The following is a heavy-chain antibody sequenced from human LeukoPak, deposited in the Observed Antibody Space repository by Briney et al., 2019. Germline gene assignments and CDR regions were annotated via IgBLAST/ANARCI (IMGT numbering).Heavy chain of an antibody. J-gene: IGHJ4*02. CDR3: ATGDYDILTGYYTDYYFDY. CDR2: IIPIFGTA. CDR1: GGTFSSYA. D-gene: IGHD3-9*01. Sequence: SVKVSCKASGGTFSSYAISWVRQAPGQGLEWMGGIIPIFGTANYAQKFQGRVTITADESTSTAYMELSSLRSEDTAVYYCATGDYDILTGYYTDYYFDYWGQGTLVTVSS. V-gene: IGHV1-69*13.